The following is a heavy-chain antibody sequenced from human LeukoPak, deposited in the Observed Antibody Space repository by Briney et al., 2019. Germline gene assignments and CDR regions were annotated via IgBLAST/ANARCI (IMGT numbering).Heavy chain of an antibody. CDR3: ATGSYYNVGFDY. D-gene: IGHD3-10*01. CDR1: GGSISSSSYY. J-gene: IGHJ4*02. CDR2: IYYSGST. Sequence: SETLSLTCTVSGGSISSSSYYWGWIRQPPGKGLEWIGSIYYSGSTYYNPPLKSRVTISVETSKNQFSLKLSSVTAADTAVYYCATGSYYNVGFDYWGQGTLVTVSS. V-gene: IGHV4-39*01.